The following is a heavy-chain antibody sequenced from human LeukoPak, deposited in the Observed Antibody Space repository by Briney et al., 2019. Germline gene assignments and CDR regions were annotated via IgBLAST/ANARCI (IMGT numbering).Heavy chain of an antibody. CDR3: SRINPSTGSYYDALDI. V-gene: IGHV3-73*01. J-gene: IGHJ3*02. Sequence: GRSLRLSCTASGFTFGDYAMSWVRQAPGKGLEGVGFIRSKANNYATAYAASVKGRFIISRDDSKNTAYLQMNSLKSEDTAVYYCSRINPSTGSYYDALDIWGRGTMVTVSS. CDR1: GFTFGDYA. D-gene: IGHD1-26*01. CDR2: IRSKANNYAT.